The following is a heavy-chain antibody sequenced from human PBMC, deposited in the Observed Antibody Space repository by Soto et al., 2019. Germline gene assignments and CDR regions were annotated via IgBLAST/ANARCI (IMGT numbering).Heavy chain of an antibody. CDR2: IDPSDSYT. J-gene: IGHJ4*02. V-gene: IGHV5-10-1*01. Sequence: EVQLVQSGAEVKKPGESLRISCKGSGYSFTSYWISWVRQMPGKGLEWMGRIDPSDSYTNYSPSFQGHVTISADKSISTAYLQWSSLKASDTAMYYCASGNYYDSSGLNYFDYWGQGTLVTVSS. CDR3: ASGNYYDSSGLNYFDY. D-gene: IGHD3-22*01. CDR1: GYSFTSYW.